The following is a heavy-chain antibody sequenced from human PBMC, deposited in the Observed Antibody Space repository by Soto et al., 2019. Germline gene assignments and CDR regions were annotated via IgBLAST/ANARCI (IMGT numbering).Heavy chain of an antibody. J-gene: IGHJ4*02. D-gene: IGHD5-12*01. V-gene: IGHV3-74*01. Sequence: EVQLLESGGGLIQPGGSLRLSCAASGFTFSTHWMHWVRQAPGKGLVWVSRINSDGSTTNYVDSVKGRFTISRDNAKNTVYLQMNSLRAGDTAVYYGARVPTGGYDWVWGQGTLVTVSS. CDR1: GFTFSTHW. CDR3: ARVPTGGYDWV. CDR2: INSDGSTT.